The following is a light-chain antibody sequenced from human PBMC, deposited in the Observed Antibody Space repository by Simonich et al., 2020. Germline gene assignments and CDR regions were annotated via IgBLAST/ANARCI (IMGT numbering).Light chain of an antibody. J-gene: IGKJ2*01. Sequence: DIQMTQSPSSLSASVGDRVTITCRASQGISNSLAWYQQKPGKAPKLLLYAASRMESGVPSRFSGSGSGTDYTLTISSLQPEDFVTYYCQQYYSTPYTFGQGTKLEIK. CDR1: QGISNS. CDR2: AAS. V-gene: IGKV1-NL1*01. CDR3: QQYYSTPYT.